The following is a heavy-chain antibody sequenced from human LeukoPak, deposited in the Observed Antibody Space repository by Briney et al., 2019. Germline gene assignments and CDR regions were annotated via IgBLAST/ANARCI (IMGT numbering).Heavy chain of an antibody. CDR2: INHSGST. D-gene: IGHD2-15*01. Sequence: KPSETLSLTCAVYGGSFSGYYWSWIRQPPGKGLEWIGEINHSGSTNYNPSLKSRVTISVDTSKNQFSLKLSSVTAADTAVYYCARGGRMRYYYYGIDVWGQGTTVTVSS. CDR1: GGSFSGYY. CDR3: ARGGRMRYYYYGIDV. J-gene: IGHJ6*02. V-gene: IGHV4-34*01.